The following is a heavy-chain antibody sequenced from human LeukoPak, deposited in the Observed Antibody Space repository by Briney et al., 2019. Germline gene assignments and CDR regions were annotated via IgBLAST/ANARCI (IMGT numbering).Heavy chain of an antibody. V-gene: IGHV3-7*05. D-gene: IGHD7-27*01. J-gene: IGHJ2*01. CDR2: IKQDGTEK. CDR1: GFTFSGFW. Sequence: AGSLRLSCAASGFTFSGFWMSWVRQAPGKGLEWVANIKQDGTEKYYLDFVKGRFTISRDNAKHSLYLQVNSPRAEDTAVYFCARVRPGAWYLDLWSRGTLATVSS. CDR3: ARVRPGAWYLDL.